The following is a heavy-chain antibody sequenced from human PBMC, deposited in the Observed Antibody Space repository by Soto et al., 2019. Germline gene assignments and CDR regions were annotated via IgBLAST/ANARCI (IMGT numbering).Heavy chain of an antibody. CDR3: ARELRDSHIHFDH. Sequence: GGSLRLSCAASGFTFSSYAMSWVRQAPGKGLEWVAVISYDGSNKYYADSVKGRFTISRDSAKKTVYLQMNSLRAEDTAVYFCARELRDSHIHFDHWGQGTRVTVSS. J-gene: IGHJ5*02. CDR2: ISYDGSNK. D-gene: IGHD2-21*02. CDR1: GFTFSSYA. V-gene: IGHV3-30*03.